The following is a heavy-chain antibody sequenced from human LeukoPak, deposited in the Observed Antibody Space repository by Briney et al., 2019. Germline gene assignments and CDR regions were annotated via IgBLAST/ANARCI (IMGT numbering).Heavy chain of an antibody. CDR3: ARDIISFIEGGIQH. CDR2: ISGSGDRK. J-gene: IGHJ4*02. V-gene: IGHV3-23*01. D-gene: IGHD3-16*01. CDR1: GFPFSSYA. Sequence: PGGSLRLSCAASGFPFSSYAMTWVRQPPGKGLEWVSAISGSGDRKNYADSVKGRFTISRDNSMNTLYLQTNILRAEDTAVYYCARDIISFIEGGIQHWGQGTLVTVSS.